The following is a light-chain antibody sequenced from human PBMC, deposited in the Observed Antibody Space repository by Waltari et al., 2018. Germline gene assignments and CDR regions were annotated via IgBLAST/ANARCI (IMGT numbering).Light chain of an antibody. Sequence: EVVMTQSPATLSVSPGERANLPCKASQTIGSDLAWYQQMPGQAPRLLIYGASTRATGVPVRFSGSGSGTEFSLTISSLQSEDFAVYYCQQYNSWPPITFGQGTRLEIK. CDR3: QQYNSWPPIT. CDR1: QTIGSD. J-gene: IGKJ5*01. V-gene: IGKV3-15*01. CDR2: GAS.